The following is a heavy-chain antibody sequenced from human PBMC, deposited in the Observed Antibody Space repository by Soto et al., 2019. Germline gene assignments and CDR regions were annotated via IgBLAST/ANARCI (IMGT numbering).Heavy chain of an antibody. CDR1: GFTVGTNY. V-gene: IGHV3-66*01. D-gene: IGHD4-4*01. Sequence: EVRLVESGGGLVQPGESLRLSCEASGFTVGTNYISWVRQSPGKGLEWVSVIYAAGHTYYPDSVKGRFTISRDKSLNTVSLQMSSLRVDDTAVYYCARAIVTPGTYYIDVWGKGTMVTVSS. CDR2: IYAAGHT. J-gene: IGHJ6*03. CDR3: ARAIVTPGTYYIDV.